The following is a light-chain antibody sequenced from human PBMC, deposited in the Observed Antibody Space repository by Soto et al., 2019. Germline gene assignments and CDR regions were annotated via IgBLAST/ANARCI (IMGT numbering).Light chain of an antibody. CDR3: QQSYNTPYT. J-gene: IGKJ2*01. CDR2: QTS. V-gene: IGKV1-39*01. Sequence: IQVTQSPSSLSASVGDRVTITCRASQNIDNHLNWYQQKPGKALKVLIFQTSRLQSGVPSRFSGSGSGTDFTLTISSLQPEDFATYSCQQSYNTPYTFXQGTK. CDR1: QNIDNH.